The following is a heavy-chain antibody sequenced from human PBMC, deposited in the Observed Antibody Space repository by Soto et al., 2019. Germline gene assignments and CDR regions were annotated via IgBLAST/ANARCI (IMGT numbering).Heavy chain of an antibody. D-gene: IGHD3-22*01. CDR1: GGTFRSYS. V-gene: IGHV1-69*01. J-gene: IGHJ4*02. CDR3: ARGRYDSSGYDLDY. CDR2: IIPMFGTA. Sequence: QVQLVQSGAEVKKPGSSVKVSCKASGGTFRSYSLNWVRQAPGQGLEWMGGIIPMFGTANYAQKFQGRVTINADESTSTVYMELSSLRSEDTAVFYCARGRYDSSGYDLDYWGRGTLVTVSS.